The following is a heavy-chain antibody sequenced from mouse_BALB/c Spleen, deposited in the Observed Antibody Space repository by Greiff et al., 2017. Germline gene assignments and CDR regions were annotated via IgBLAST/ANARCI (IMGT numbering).Heavy chain of an antibody. Sequence: QVQLQQSGAELVKPGASVKISCKASGYTFTSYWMNWVKQRPGQGLEWIGEIDPSDSYTNNNQKFKDKATLTVDKSSSTAYMQLSSLTSEDSAVYYCARKRDPGGFAYWGQGTLVTVSA. CDR2: IDPSDSYT. CDR1: GYTFTSYW. J-gene: IGHJ3*01. D-gene: IGHD4-1*01. V-gene: IGHV1S126*01. CDR3: ARKRDPGGFAY.